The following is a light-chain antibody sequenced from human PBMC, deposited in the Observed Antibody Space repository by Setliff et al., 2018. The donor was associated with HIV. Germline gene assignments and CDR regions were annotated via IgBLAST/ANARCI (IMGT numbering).Light chain of an antibody. CDR2: GVT. CDR3: SSYTSSFTYV. J-gene: IGLJ1*01. Sequence: QSVLTRPTSVSGSPGQSVTISCTGTSNDVGGHNYVSWYQQYPGKAPTLLIFGVTNRPAGVSFRFGGSKSGNTASLTISGLQAEDEADYYCSSYTSSFTYVFGSGTKVTVL. CDR1: SNDVGGHNY. V-gene: IGLV2-14*03.